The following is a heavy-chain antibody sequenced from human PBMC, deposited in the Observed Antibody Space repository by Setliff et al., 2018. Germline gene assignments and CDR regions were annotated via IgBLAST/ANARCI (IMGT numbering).Heavy chain of an antibody. D-gene: IGHD2-21*01. CDR3: ARHEFAVVIALYYFDY. Sequence: KASETLSLTCTVSGGSINDTTHYWGWLRQPPGKGLEYIGGVYYNGNTYYNPSLRSRVTISVDTSRNQVSLRLNSVTAADTAVYYCARHEFAVVIALYYFDYWGQGTLVTVSS. V-gene: IGHV4-39*01. CDR1: GGSINDTTHY. CDR2: VYYNGNT. J-gene: IGHJ4*02.